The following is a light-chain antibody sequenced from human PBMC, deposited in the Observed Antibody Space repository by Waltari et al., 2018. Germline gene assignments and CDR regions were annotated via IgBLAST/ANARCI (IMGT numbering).Light chain of an antibody. CDR1: SSDVGGYKS. Sequence: QSALTQAASVSGSPGQSITISCTGTSSDVGGYKSVSWYQQHPGKAPKCLIYDVTNRPPGVSNRFSGSKSGNAASLTISGLQAEDEADYYCSAYTRSGTYVFGTGTKVTVL. CDR2: DVT. V-gene: IGLV2-14*03. J-gene: IGLJ1*01. CDR3: SAYTRSGTYV.